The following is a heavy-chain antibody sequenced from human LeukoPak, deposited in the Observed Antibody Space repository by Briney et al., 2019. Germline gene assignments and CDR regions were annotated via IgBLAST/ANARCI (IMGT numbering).Heavy chain of an antibody. CDR3: ARGLPMVRDYGMDV. D-gene: IGHD3-10*01. J-gene: IGHJ6*02. Sequence: GASVKVSCKASGYTFTVTGYYIHWVRQAPGQGLEWMGWMSPNSDATNYAQKFQGRVTMTRDTSISTAYMDLSRLRSDDTAVYYCARGLPMVRDYGMDVWGQGTTVTVSS. CDR1: GYTFTVTGYY. CDR2: MSPNSDAT. V-gene: IGHV1-2*02.